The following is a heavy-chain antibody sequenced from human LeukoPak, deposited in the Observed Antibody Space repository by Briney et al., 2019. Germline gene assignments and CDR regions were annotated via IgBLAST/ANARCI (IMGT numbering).Heavy chain of an antibody. CDR1: GYTFTSYG. D-gene: IGHD6-13*01. V-gene: IGHV1-18*01. CDR2: ISAYNGNT. CDR3: ARDVEYSSSWYNYFDY. J-gene: IGHJ4*02. Sequence: GASVKVSCKASGYTFTSYGIRWVRQAPGQGLEWMGWISAYNGNTNYAQKLQGRVTMTTDTSTSTAYMELRSLRSDDTAVYYCARDVEYSSSWYNYFDYWGQGTLVTVSS.